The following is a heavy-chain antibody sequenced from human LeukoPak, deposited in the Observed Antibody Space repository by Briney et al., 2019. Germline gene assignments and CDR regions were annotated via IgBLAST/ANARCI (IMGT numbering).Heavy chain of an antibody. CDR1: GFNFNNFA. Sequence: GGSLRLSCAASGFNFNNFAMSWVRQAPGKGPEWLSAITGPADTTYYAESVKGRFTISRDYSKSMVYLQMNSLRVEDTAIYYCAKGAEIDHWGQGTLVTVSS. CDR2: ITGPADTT. CDR3: AKGAEIDH. J-gene: IGHJ4*02. V-gene: IGHV3-23*01.